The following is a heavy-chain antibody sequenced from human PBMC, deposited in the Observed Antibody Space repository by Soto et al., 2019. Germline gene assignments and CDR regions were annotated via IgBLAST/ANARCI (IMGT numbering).Heavy chain of an antibody. CDR1: GGPISSGGYA. CDR2: IYHSGST. J-gene: IGHJ3*02. Sequence: SETLSHTSPTSGGPISSGGYARSWSQQPPGKGLEWIGNIYHSGSTYYNPSLKSRVTISVDRSKNQFSLKLSSVTAADTAVYYCARDYYDSSGYRIGAFDIWGQGTMVS. CDR3: ARDYYDSSGYRIGAFDI. D-gene: IGHD3-22*01. V-gene: IGHV4-30-2*01.